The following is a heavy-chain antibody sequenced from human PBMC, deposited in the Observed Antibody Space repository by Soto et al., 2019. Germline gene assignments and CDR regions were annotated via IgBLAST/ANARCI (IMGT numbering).Heavy chain of an antibody. D-gene: IGHD5-12*01. CDR1: GFTFSSYS. J-gene: IGHJ6*02. V-gene: IGHV3-48*02. Sequence: EVQLVESGGGLVQPGGSLRLSCAASGFTFSSYSMNWVRQAPGKGLEWVSYISSSSSTIYYADSVKGRFTISRDNAKNSLYRQMNSLRDEDTAVYYCARDLGYSGYDNYYYYYGMDVWGPGTTVTVSS. CDR2: ISSSSSTI. CDR3: ARDLGYSGYDNYYYYYGMDV.